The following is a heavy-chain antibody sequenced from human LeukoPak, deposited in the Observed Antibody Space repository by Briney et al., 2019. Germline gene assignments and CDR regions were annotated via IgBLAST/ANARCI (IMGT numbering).Heavy chain of an antibody. CDR2: IRDSGSST. Sequence: GGSLRLSCAASGFTFSSYWMSWVRQAPGKGLEWVSAIRDSGSSTHYADSVKGRFTTSRDNSKNTLFLQMNSLRAEDTAIYYCAKYGPQDSGSSHFDYWGQGALVTVSP. J-gene: IGHJ4*02. CDR3: AKYGPQDSGSSHFDY. CDR1: GFTFSSYW. D-gene: IGHD1-26*01. V-gene: IGHV3-23*01.